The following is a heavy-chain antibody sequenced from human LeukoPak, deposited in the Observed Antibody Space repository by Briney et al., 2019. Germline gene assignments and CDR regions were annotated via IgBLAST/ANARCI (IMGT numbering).Heavy chain of an antibody. J-gene: IGHJ3*02. D-gene: IGHD2-2*02. CDR1: GFTFSSYA. V-gene: IGHV3-23*01. Sequence: GGSLRLSCAASGFTFSSYAMSWVRQAPGKGLEWVSAISGSGGSTYYADSVKGRFTISRDNSKNTLYLQMNSLRAEDTAVYYCAKGQWDIVVVPAAIGAFDIWGQGTMVTVSS. CDR2: ISGSGGST. CDR3: AKGQWDIVVVPAAIGAFDI.